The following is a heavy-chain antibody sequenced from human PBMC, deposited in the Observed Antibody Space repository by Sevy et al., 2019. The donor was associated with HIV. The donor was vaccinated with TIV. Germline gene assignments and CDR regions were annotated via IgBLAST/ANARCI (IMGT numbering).Heavy chain of an antibody. J-gene: IGHJ4*02. CDR1: GGSVSGYF. V-gene: IGHV4-59*02. CDR2: IHHSGTT. Sequence: SETLSLTCTVSGGSVSGYFWSWIRQPPGRGLEWIGNIHHSGTTKYNPSLKSRLTISVDTSKNQFSLMLTSATAADTAVYYCTRVDSSGHSDYWGQGTPVTVSS. CDR3: TRVDSSGHSDY. D-gene: IGHD3-22*01.